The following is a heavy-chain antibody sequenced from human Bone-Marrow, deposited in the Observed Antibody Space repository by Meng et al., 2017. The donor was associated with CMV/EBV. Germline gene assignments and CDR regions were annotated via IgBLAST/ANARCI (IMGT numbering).Heavy chain of an antibody. D-gene: IGHD6-6*01. Sequence: LSLTCAASGFTFSSYAMHWVRQAPGKGLEWVAVISYDGSNKYYADSVKGRFTISRDNSKNTLYLQMSSLRAEDTAVYYCARGTLGRDSSSSYYWGQGTLVTVSS. CDR1: GFTFSSYA. V-gene: IGHV3-30-3*01. CDR3: ARGTLGRDSSSSYY. CDR2: ISYDGSNK. J-gene: IGHJ4*02.